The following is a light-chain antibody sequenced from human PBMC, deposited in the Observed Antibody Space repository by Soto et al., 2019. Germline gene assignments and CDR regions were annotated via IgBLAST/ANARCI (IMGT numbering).Light chain of an antibody. Sequence: EGVLTQSPDTLSLSPGERATLSCRASQTVISDYLAWYQHKPGQAPRLLIYDASNRATGVPARFSGSGSGTDFTLTISSLEPEDFAVYYCQQRYRWPPITFGQGTRLEIK. V-gene: IGKV3-11*01. CDR1: QTVISDY. CDR2: DAS. CDR3: QQRYRWPPIT. J-gene: IGKJ5*01.